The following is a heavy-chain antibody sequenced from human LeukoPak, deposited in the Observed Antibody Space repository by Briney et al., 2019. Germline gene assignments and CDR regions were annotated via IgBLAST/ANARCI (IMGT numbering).Heavy chain of an antibody. CDR2: INSDGSST. CDR3: AKICGGSCRDY. J-gene: IGHJ4*02. D-gene: IGHD2-15*01. V-gene: IGHV3-74*01. CDR1: GFTFSSYW. Sequence: PGGSLRLSCAASGFTFSSYWMHWVRQAPGKGLVWVSRINSDGSSTSYADSVKGRFTISRDNAKNTLYLQMNSLRAEDTAVYYCAKICGGSCRDYWGQGTLVTVSS.